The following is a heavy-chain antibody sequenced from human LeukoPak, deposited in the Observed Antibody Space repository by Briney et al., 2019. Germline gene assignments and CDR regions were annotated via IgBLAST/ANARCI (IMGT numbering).Heavy chain of an antibody. CDR2: IYYSGST. Sequence: KSSETLSLTCTVSGGSISSYYWSWIRQPPGKGLEWIGYIYYSGSTNYNPSLKSRVTISVDTSKNQFSLKLSSVTAADTAVYYCARQAGWAVAGKTYDAFDIWGQGTMVTVSS. V-gene: IGHV4-59*01. CDR1: GGSISSYY. J-gene: IGHJ3*02. CDR3: ARQAGWAVAGKTYDAFDI. D-gene: IGHD6-19*01.